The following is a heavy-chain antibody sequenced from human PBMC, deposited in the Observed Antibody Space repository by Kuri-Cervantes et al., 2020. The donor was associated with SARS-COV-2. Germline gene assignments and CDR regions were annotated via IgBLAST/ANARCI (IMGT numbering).Heavy chain of an antibody. CDR3: ARIQATTVIADY. V-gene: IGHV2-70*11. CDR2: IDWDDDK. J-gene: IGHJ4*02. D-gene: IGHD4-11*01. Sequence: TLSLTCTVSGYSISSGYYWGWIRQPPGKALEWLARIDWDDDKYYNTSLKTRLTISKDTSKNQVVLTMTNMDPVDTATYYCARIQATTVIADYWGQGTLVTVSS. CDR1: GYSISSGYYW.